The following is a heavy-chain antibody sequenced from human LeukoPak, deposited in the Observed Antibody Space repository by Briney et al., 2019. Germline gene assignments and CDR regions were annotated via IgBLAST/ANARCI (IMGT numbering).Heavy chain of an antibody. CDR2: IYYSGST. CDR1: GGSISSYY. V-gene: IGHV4-59*01. Sequence: PSETLSLTCTVSGGSISSYYWSWIRQPPGKGLEWIGYIYYSGSTNYNPSLKSRVTISVDTSKNQFSLKLSSVTAADTAVYYCARRVVSAKFRNLLYYYMDVWGKGTTVVVS. J-gene: IGHJ6*03. D-gene: IGHD2-15*01. CDR3: ARRVVSAKFRNLLYYYMDV.